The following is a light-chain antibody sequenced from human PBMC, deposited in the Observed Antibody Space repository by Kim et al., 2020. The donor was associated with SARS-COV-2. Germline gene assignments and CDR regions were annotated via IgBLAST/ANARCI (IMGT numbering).Light chain of an antibody. V-gene: IGKV4-1*01. CDR3: QQYYSTPPS. CDR1: QTVLYNSNNKNY. CDR2: WAS. Sequence: RATLNCKSGQTVLYNSNNKNYLAWYQQKPGQEPKLLIYWASIRESGVSDRFSGSGSETDFTLTISSLQAEDVAVYYCQQYYSTPPSFAQGTKLEI. J-gene: IGKJ2*03.